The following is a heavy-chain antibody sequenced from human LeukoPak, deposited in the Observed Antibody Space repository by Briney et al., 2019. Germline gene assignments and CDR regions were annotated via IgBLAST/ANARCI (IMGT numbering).Heavy chain of an antibody. Sequence: SETLSPTCSVSGDSFSSNNYWAWVRQPPGKGLEWIGEIYRSGATNYSPSLRGRVTVSLDKSKNQFSLRLNSVTAADTAIYYCARNAGYSDLNYWGQGVLVTVSS. J-gene: IGHJ4*02. CDR1: GDSFSSNNY. CDR2: IYRSGAT. D-gene: IGHD3-9*01. V-gene: IGHV4/OR15-8*01. CDR3: ARNAGYSDLNY.